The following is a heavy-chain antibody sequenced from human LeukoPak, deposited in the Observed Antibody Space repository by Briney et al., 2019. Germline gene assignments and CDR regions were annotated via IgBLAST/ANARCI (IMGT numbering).Heavy chain of an antibody. J-gene: IGHJ5*02. CDR2: IYYSGST. Sequence: SQTLSLTCTVSGGSISSGGYYWSWIRQHPGKGLEWIGYIYYSGSTYYNPTLKSRVTKSVDTSKNQFSPKLSSVTAADTAVYYCARDRATIFGVVIPWFDPWGQGTLVTVSS. CDR3: ARDRATIFGVVIPWFDP. V-gene: IGHV4-31*03. D-gene: IGHD3-3*01. CDR1: GGSISSGGYY.